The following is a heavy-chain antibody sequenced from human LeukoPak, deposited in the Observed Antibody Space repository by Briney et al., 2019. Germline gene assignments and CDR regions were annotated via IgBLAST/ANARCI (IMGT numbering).Heavy chain of an antibody. CDR1: GYTFTGYY. CDR2: MNPNSGNT. CDR3: ARGGGSSWSWHNWFDP. V-gene: IGHV1-8*03. Sequence: ASVKVSCKASGYTFTGYYMHWVRQAPGQGLQWMGWMNPNSGNTGYAQKFQGRVTITRNTSISTAYMELSSLRSEDTGVYYCARGGGSSWSWHNWFDPWGQGTLVTVS. J-gene: IGHJ5*02. D-gene: IGHD6-13*01.